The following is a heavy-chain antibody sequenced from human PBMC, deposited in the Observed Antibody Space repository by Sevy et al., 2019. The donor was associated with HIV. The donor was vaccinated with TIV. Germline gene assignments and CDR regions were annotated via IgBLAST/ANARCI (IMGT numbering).Heavy chain of an antibody. CDR2: ISYDGSNK. CDR1: GFTCSSDA. J-gene: IGHJ4*02. D-gene: IGHD6-6*01. CDR3: ARGLLVSARPPEGYFDY. Sequence: GSLRLSCAASGFTCSSDAMHWVRQAPGKGLEWVAVISYDGSNKYYADSVKGRFTISRDNSKNTLYLQMNSLRAEDTAVYYCARGLLVSARPPEGYFDYWGQGTLVTVSS. V-gene: IGHV3-30-3*01.